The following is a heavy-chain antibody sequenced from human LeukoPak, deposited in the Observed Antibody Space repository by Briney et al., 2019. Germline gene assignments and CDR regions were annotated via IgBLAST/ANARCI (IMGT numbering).Heavy chain of an antibody. CDR1: GFTVNNNY. V-gene: IGHV3-66*01. CDR2: IYSGGST. Sequence: GGSLRLSCAASGFTVNNNYMSWVRQAPGKGLEWVSVIYSGGSTYYADSVKGRFTISRDNSKNTLYLQMNSLRAEDTAVYYCAKDLRDHTGLGAFDIWGQGTMVTVSS. CDR3: AKDLRDHTGLGAFDI. D-gene: IGHD2-8*02. J-gene: IGHJ3*02.